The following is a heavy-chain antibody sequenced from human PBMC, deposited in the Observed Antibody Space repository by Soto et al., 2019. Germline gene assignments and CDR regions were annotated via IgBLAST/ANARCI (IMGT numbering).Heavy chain of an antibody. D-gene: IGHD2-21*02. CDR2: MYNTGST. CDR3: ARDLWGYCGTDCYPLDV. J-gene: IGHJ6*02. Sequence: QVQLQESGPGLVKPSETLSLTCTVSGGSISRYYWSWIRQPPGKGLEWIGYMYNTGSTVYNPSFKSRVPISLDTSKNQFSLKLNSVTAADTAVYYCARDLWGYCGTDCYPLDVWGQGTTVTVSS. V-gene: IGHV4-59*01. CDR1: GGSISRYY.